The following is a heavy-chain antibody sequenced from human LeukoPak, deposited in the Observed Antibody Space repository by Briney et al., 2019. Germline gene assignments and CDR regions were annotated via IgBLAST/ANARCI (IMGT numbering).Heavy chain of an antibody. D-gene: IGHD7-27*01. J-gene: IGHJ4*02. CDR2: ISGDAGRT. V-gene: IGHV3-23*01. Sequence: LTCTVSGGSISSTNWWVWVRRAPGKGLEWVSGISGDAGRTYYADSVKGRFTIYRDNSKNTLYLQMNSLGAEDTAVYYCVQDWAWGAFAYWGQGTLVTVSS. CDR1: GGSISSTN. CDR3: VQDWAWGAFAY.